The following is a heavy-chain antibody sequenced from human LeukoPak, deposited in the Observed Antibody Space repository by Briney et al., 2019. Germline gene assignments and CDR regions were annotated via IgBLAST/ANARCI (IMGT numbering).Heavy chain of an antibody. D-gene: IGHD6-19*01. V-gene: IGHV4-59*11. CDR1: GGSISSHC. Sequence: SETLSLTCAVSGGSISSHCWTWIRQPPGKGLDWIAYMCNDGTTDSNPPLKSRLTMSLDTSKNQFFLDLRSVTAADTAVYYCARLYYHSSGWIDFWGQGTLVTVSS. CDR3: ARLYYHSSGWIDF. J-gene: IGHJ4*02. CDR2: MCNDGTT.